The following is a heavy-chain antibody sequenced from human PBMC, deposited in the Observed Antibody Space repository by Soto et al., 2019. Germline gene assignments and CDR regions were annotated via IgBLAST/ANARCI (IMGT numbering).Heavy chain of an antibody. CDR2: INHSGST. V-gene: IGHV4-34*01. CDR3: ARWVTMVRGVITYYYYGMDV. D-gene: IGHD3-10*01. CDR1: GGSFIGYY. J-gene: IGHJ6*02. Sequence: SETLSLTCAVYGGSFIGYYWSWIRQPPGKGLEWIGEINHSGSTNYNPSLKSRVTISVDTSKNQFSLKLSSVTAADTAVYYCARWVTMVRGVITYYYYGMDVWGQGTTVTVSS.